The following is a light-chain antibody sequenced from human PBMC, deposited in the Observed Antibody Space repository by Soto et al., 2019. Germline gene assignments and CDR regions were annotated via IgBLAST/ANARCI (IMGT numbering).Light chain of an antibody. V-gene: IGLV2-14*01. CDR1: SSDVVVYNY. Sequence: QSVLTQPPSASGSPGQSVTISCTGTSSDVVVYNYVSWYQQHPGKAPKLMIYGVSNRPSGVSNRFSGSKSGNTASLTISGLQADDEADYYCSSHTISSALQVFGTGTKVTVL. CDR3: SSHTISSALQV. J-gene: IGLJ1*01. CDR2: GVS.